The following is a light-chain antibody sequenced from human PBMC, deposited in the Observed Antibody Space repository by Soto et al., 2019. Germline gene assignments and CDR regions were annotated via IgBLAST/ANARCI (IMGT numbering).Light chain of an antibody. CDR3: LLSYSGADVV. J-gene: IGLJ2*01. V-gene: IGLV7-46*01. CDR1: TGAVTSGHY. CDR2: DTS. Sequence: QAVVTQEPSLTVSPGGTVTLTCGSSTGAVTSGHYPYWFQQKPGQAPRTLIDDTSNKHSWTPARFSGSLLGGKAALTLSGAQPEDEAEYYCLLSYSGADVVFGGGTKLTVL.